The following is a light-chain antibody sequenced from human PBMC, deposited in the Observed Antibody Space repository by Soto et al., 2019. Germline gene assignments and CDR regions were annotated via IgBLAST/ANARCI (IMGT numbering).Light chain of an antibody. J-gene: IGKJ1*01. V-gene: IGKV1-5*03. CDR2: EAS. CDR3: QQYITYPYA. Sequence: DIQMTQSPSTLSASVGDRVTITCRASQSTSTWLAWYQKRPGKTPKLLISEASKLESGVPSRFSGSGSGTEFTLTISSLQPDDFATYYCQQYITYPYAFGHGTKVEIK. CDR1: QSTSTW.